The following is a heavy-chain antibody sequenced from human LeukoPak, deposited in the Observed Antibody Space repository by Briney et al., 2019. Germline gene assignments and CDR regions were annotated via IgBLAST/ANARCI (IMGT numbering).Heavy chain of an antibody. J-gene: IGHJ4*02. V-gene: IGHV3-23*01. Sequence: GGSLRLSCAASGFTFSSYSMNWVRQAPGKGLEWVSAISGSGGSTYYADSGKGRFTISRDNSKNTLYLQMNSLRAEDTAVYYCATTQTASAMVRGAISPPDRDWGQGTLVTVSS. CDR2: ISGSGGST. CDR3: ATTQTASAMVRGAISPPDRD. D-gene: IGHD3-10*01. CDR1: GFTFSSYS.